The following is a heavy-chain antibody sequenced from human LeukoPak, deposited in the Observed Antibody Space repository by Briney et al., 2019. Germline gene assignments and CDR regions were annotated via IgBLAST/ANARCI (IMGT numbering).Heavy chain of an antibody. V-gene: IGHV1-8*03. J-gene: IGHJ6*03. CDR3: ARVARAAAGNYYYYYMDV. CDR2: MNPNSGNT. Sequence: ASVKVSCKASGYTFTSYDINWVRQATGQGLEWMGWMNPNSGNTGYAQKFQGRVTITTDESTSTAYMELSSLRSEDTAVYYCARVARAAAGNYYYYYMDVWGKGTTVTVSS. CDR1: GYTFTSYD. D-gene: IGHD6-13*01.